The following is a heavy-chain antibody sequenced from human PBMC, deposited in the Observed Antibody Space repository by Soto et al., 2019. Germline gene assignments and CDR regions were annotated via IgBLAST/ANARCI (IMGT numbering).Heavy chain of an antibody. D-gene: IGHD2-2*01. Sequence: QVQLVQSGAEVKKPGSSVKVSCKASGGTFSSYAISWVRQAPGQGLEWMGGIIPISGTANYAQKFQGRVTTTADESTSTAYMELSSLRSEDTAVYYCARSQGSSTSLEIYYCYYYGMDVWGQGTTVTVSS. CDR3: ARSQGSSTSLEIYYCYYYGMDV. CDR2: IIPISGTA. J-gene: IGHJ6*02. CDR1: GGTFSSYA. V-gene: IGHV1-69*01.